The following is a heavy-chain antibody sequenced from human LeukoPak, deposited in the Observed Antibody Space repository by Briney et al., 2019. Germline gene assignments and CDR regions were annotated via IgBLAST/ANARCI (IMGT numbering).Heavy chain of an antibody. CDR1: GFTLSTYA. V-gene: IGHV3-23*01. J-gene: IGHJ4*02. D-gene: IGHD6-13*01. CDR3: AKDPFLSAAGRGIDS. CDR2: IRGSGDIT. Sequence: GGSLRLSCTTSGFTLSTYAMSWVRQAPGKGLEWVSAIRGSGDITDYTDSVKGRFTISRDNSKNTLYLQMNSLRAEDTAIYYCAKDPFLSAAGRGIDSWGQGTLVTVSS.